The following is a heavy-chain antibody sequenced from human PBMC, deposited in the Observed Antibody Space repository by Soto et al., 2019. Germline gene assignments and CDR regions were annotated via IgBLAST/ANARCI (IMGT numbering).Heavy chain of an antibody. V-gene: IGHV3-11*06. J-gene: IGHJ4*02. CDR3: ARDLRHYDILTGPFDY. Sequence: PGGSLRLSCAASGFTFSDYYMSWIRQAPGKGLEWVSSISSSSSYIYYADSVKGRFTISRDNAKNSLYLQMNSLRAEDTAVYYCARDLRHYDILTGPFDYWGQGTLVTVSS. CDR1: GFTFSDYY. CDR2: ISSSSSYI. D-gene: IGHD3-9*01.